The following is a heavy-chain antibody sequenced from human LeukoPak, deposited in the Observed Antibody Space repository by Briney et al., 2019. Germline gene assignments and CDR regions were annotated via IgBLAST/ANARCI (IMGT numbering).Heavy chain of an antibody. J-gene: IGHJ6*03. Sequence: VASVKVSCKASGYTFTGYYMHWVRQAPGQGLEWMGWINPNSGGTNYAQKFQGRVTMTRDTSISTAYMELSRLRSDDTAVYYCARTGGYSPVSHYYYYYMDVWGYGTTVTVSS. CDR1: GYTFTGYY. CDR2: INPNSGGT. V-gene: IGHV1-2*02. D-gene: IGHD5-18*01. CDR3: ARTGGYSPVSHYYYYYMDV.